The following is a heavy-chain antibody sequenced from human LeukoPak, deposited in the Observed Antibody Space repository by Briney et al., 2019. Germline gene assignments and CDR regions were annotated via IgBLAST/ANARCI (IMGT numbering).Heavy chain of an antibody. CDR3: ARGSPNYYDSSGYG. CDR1: GGSISSGGYY. CDR2: IYHSGST. J-gene: IGHJ1*01. Sequence: KPSETLSLTCTVSGGSISSGGYYWSWIRQPPGKGLEWIGYIYHSGSTYYNPSLKSRVTISVDKSKNQFSLKLSSVTAADTAVYYCARGSPNYYDSSGYGWGQGTLVTVSS. V-gene: IGHV4-30-2*01. D-gene: IGHD3-22*01.